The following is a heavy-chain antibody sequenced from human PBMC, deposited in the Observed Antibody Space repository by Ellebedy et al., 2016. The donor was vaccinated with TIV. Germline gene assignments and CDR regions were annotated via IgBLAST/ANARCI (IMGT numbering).Heavy chain of an antibody. CDR3: ARDQGSGWGAFDY. CDR1: GFTFSSYG. CDR2: IWYDGSNK. D-gene: IGHD6-19*01. V-gene: IGHV3-33*01. Sequence: PGGSLRLSCAASGFTFSSYGMHWVRQAPGKGLEWVAVIWYDGSNKYYADSVKGRFTISRDNSKNTLYLQMNSLGAEETAVDYCARDQGSGWGAFDYWGQGTLVTVSS. J-gene: IGHJ4*02.